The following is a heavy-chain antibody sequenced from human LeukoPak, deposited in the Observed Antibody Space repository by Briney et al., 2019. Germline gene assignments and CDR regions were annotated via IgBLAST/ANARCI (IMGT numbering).Heavy chain of an antibody. V-gene: IGHV4-61*02. J-gene: IGHJ4*02. CDR2: IYTSGST. CDR3: ARDIYYYDSSCLFDY. Sequence: PSETLSLTCTVSGGSISSGSYYWSWIRQPAGKGLEWIGRIYTSGSTNYNPSLKSRVTISVDTSKNQFSLKLSSVTAADTAVYYCARDIYYYDSSCLFDYWGQGTLVTVSS. CDR1: GGSISSGSYY. D-gene: IGHD3-22*01.